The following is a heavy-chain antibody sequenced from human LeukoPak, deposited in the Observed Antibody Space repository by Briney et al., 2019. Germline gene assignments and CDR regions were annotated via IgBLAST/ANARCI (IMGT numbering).Heavy chain of an antibody. CDR3: TTALNIGGSDY. Sequence: GGSLRLSCAASGFSFSNAWMSWVRQAPGKGLEWVGRIKSKTDGGTTDYAAPVKGRFTISRDDSKNTLYLQMNSLKPEDPAVYYCTTALNIGGSDYWGQGTLVTVSS. CDR1: GFSFSNAW. D-gene: IGHD3-16*01. V-gene: IGHV3-15*01. CDR2: IKSKTDGGTT. J-gene: IGHJ4*02.